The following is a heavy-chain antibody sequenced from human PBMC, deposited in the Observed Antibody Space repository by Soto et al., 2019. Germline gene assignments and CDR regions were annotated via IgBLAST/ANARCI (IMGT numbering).Heavy chain of an antibody. CDR1: GGSFSGYY. CDR3: ARGRRNWFDP. Sequence: SETLSLTCAVYGGSFSGYYWSWIRQPPGKGLEWIGEINHSGSTNYNPSLKSRVTISVDTSKNQFSLKLSSVTAADTAVYYCARGRRNWFDPWGQGTLVTVSS. V-gene: IGHV4-34*01. J-gene: IGHJ5*02. CDR2: INHSGST.